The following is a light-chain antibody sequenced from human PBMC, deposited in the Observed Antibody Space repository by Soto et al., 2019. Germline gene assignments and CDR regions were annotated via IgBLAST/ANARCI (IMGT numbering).Light chain of an antibody. CDR2: GAS. V-gene: IGKV3-15*01. CDR3: QQYNNWPPMA. Sequence: EIVMTQSPATLSVSPGERATLSCRASQSVSSNLAWYQQKPGQAPRLLIYGASTRATGITARFSGSGSGTEFTLTISILQSEDFAVYYCQQYNNWPPMAFGQGTKVEIK. J-gene: IGKJ1*01. CDR1: QSVSSN.